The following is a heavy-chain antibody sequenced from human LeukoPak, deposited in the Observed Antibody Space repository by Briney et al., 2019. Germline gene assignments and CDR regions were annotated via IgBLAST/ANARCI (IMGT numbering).Heavy chain of an antibody. D-gene: IGHD6-19*01. J-gene: IGHJ6*02. CDR1: GYTFTSYG. Sequence: GASVKVSCKASGYTFTSYGISWVRQAPGQGLEWMGWISAYNGNTNYAQKLQGRVTMTTDTSTSTAYMGLRSLRSDDTAVYYCGRDSGGGGWYGGGPPETYYYYYGMDVWGQGTTVTVSS. CDR3: GRDSGGGGWYGGGPPETYYYYYGMDV. V-gene: IGHV1-18*01. CDR2: ISAYNGNT.